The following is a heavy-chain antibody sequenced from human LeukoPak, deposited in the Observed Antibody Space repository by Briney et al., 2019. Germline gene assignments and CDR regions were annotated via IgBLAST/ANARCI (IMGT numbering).Heavy chain of an antibody. Sequence: SETLSLTCSVYGGSFSGYYCSWIRQPPGKGLEWIGEINQRRNTNYNPSLKSRVTISVDTSKNHFSLQLSSVTAADTAVYYCAMPLDCTNGVCYAFDTWGQGTLVTVSS. CDR1: GGSFSGYY. D-gene: IGHD2-8*01. CDR3: AMPLDCTNGVCYAFDT. V-gene: IGHV4-34*01. CDR2: INQRRNT. J-gene: IGHJ4*02.